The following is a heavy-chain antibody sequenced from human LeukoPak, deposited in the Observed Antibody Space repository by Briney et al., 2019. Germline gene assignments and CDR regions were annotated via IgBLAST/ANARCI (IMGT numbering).Heavy chain of an antibody. CDR1: GFNFSSYA. CDR3: AKGPSSSGWRYYFDY. D-gene: IGHD6-19*01. CDR2: ISGSGGST. Sequence: GGSLRLSCAASGFNFSSYAMSWVRQAPGKGLEWVSAISGSGGSTYYADSVKGRFTISRDNSKNTLYLQMNSLRAEDTAVYYCAKGPSSSGWRYYFDYWGQGTLVTVSS. J-gene: IGHJ4*02. V-gene: IGHV3-23*01.